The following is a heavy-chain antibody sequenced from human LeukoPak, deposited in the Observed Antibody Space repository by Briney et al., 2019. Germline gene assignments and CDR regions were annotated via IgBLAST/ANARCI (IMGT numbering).Heavy chain of an antibody. D-gene: IGHD2-2*01. CDR3: RSSTSPHYYYYGMDV. Sequence: SETLSLTCAVYGGSFSGYYWSWLRQPPGKGLEWIGEINHSGSTNYNPSLKSRVTISVDTSKNQFSLKLSSVTAADTAVYYCRSSTSPHYYYYGMDVWGKGTTVTVSS. CDR2: INHSGST. J-gene: IGHJ6*04. CDR1: GGSFSGYY. V-gene: IGHV4-34*01.